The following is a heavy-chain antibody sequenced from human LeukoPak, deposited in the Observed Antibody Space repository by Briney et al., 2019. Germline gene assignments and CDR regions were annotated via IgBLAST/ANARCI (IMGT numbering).Heavy chain of an antibody. CDR3: ARAGSSSWYYFDY. Sequence: SGGSLRLSCAVSGFTFSSYSMNWVRQAPGKGLEWVSSISSSSSYIYYADSVKGRFTISRDNAKNSLYLQMNSLRAEDTAVYSCARAGSSSWYYFDYRGQGTLVTVSS. J-gene: IGHJ4*02. V-gene: IGHV3-21*01. CDR1: GFTFSSYS. D-gene: IGHD6-13*01. CDR2: ISSSSSYI.